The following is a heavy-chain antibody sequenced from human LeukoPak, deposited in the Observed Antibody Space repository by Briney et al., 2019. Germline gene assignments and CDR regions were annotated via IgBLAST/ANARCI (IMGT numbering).Heavy chain of an antibody. J-gene: IGHJ5*02. V-gene: IGHV4-61*02. CDR1: GVSINSGNYY. CDR2: IFTSGTT. CDR3: ARGRRAFGELGWFDP. Sequence: SETLSLTCTVSGVSINSGNYYWTWVRQPAGKGLEWIGRIFTSGTTNYNPSLKSRVTISVDTSKNQFSLKLSSVTAADTAVYYCARGRRAFGELGWFDPWGQGTLVTVSS. D-gene: IGHD3-10*01.